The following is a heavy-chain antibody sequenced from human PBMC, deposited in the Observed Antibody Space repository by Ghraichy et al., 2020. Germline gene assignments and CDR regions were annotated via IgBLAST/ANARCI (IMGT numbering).Heavy chain of an antibody. D-gene: IGHD5-18*01. CDR1: GFTFSSYA. J-gene: IGHJ4*02. Sequence: GGSLRLSCAASGFTFSSYAMSWVRQAPGKGLEWVSGISGSGGSTYYADSVKGQFTISRDNSKNTLYLQMNSLRAEDTAVYYCAKAGTGIQLWLVKYYFDYWGQGTLVTVSS. CDR2: ISGSGGST. V-gene: IGHV3-23*01. CDR3: AKAGTGIQLWLVKYYFDY.